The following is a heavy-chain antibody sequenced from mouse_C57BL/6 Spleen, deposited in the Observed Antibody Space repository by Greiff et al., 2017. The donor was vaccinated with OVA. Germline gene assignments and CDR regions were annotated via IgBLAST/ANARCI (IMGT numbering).Heavy chain of an antibody. Sequence: VHVKQSGAELVRPGASVTLSCKASGYTFTDYNMHWVKQSHGQSLEWIGYINPNNGGTSYNQKFKGKATLTVNKSSSTAYMELRSLTSEDSAVYYCAWGYYFDYWGQGTTLTVSS. V-gene: IGHV1-22*01. CDR3: AWGYYFDY. J-gene: IGHJ2*01. CDR2: INPNNGGT. CDR1: GYTFTDYN.